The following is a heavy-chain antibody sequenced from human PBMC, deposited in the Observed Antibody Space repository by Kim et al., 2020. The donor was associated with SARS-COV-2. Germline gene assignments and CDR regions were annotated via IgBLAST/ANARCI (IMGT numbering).Heavy chain of an antibody. CDR3: ARVQDDTRAAAGTFDY. J-gene: IGHJ4*02. D-gene: IGHD6-13*01. CDR2: ISYDGSNK. V-gene: IGHV3-30*04. CDR1: GFTFSSYA. Sequence: GGSLRLSCAASGFTFSSYAMHWVRQAPGKGLEWVAVISYDGSNKYYADSVKGRFTISRDNSKNTLYLQMNSLRAEDTAVYYCARVQDDTRAAAGTFDYWGQGTLVTVSS.